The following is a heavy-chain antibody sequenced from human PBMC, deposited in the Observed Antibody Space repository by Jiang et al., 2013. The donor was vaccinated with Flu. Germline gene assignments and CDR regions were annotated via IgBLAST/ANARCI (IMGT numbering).Heavy chain of an antibody. CDR1: GGSISSSSYY. V-gene: IGHV4-39*02. Sequence: SGSGLVKPSETLSLTCTVSGGSISSSSYYWGWIRQPPGKGLEWIGSIYYSGSTYYNPSLKSRVTISVDTSKNQFSLKLSSVTAADTAVYYCARDEGGEQNYFDYWGQGTLVTVSS. CDR2: IYYSGST. J-gene: IGHJ4*02. CDR3: ARDEGGEQNYFDY. D-gene: IGHD1/OR15-1a*01.